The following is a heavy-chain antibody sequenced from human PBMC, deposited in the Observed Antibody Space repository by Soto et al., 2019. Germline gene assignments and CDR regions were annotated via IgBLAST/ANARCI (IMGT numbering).Heavy chain of an antibody. Sequence: QVQLVQSGAEVKKPGSSVKVSCKASGGTFSSYAISWVRQAPGQGLAWRGGIIPIVGTANYAQKFQGRVTITADESTSTAYMELSSLRSEYTAVYYCARGWYSSGSRSAFDYWGQGTLVTVSS. V-gene: IGHV1-69*01. D-gene: IGHD6-19*01. CDR1: GGTFSSYA. CDR2: IIPIVGTA. CDR3: ARGWYSSGSRSAFDY. J-gene: IGHJ4*02.